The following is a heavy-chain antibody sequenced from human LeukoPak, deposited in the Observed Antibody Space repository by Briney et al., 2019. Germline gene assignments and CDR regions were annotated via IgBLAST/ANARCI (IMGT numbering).Heavy chain of an antibody. D-gene: IGHD3-10*01. V-gene: IGHV3-48*03. CDR2: ISSSGSTI. CDR3: ARAAHRGFSFDY. J-gene: IGHJ4*02. Sequence: GGSLRLSCAASGFTFSSYEMNWVRQAPGKGLEWVSYISSSGSTIYYADSVKGRFTISRDNAKNSLYLQMNSLRVEDTAMYYCARAAHRGFSFDYWGQGTLVTVSS. CDR1: GFTFSSYE.